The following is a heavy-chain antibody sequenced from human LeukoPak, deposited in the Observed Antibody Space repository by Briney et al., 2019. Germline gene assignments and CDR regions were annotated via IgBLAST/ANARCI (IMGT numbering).Heavy chain of an antibody. CDR3: VTKWRWLQF. J-gene: IGHJ4*02. V-gene: IGHV3-23*01. CDR2: ISGSGGST. CDR1: GFTFSSYG. Sequence: PGGTLRLSCAASGFTFSSYGMTWVRQAPGKGLEWVSAISGSGGSTYYADSVKGRFTISRDNSKNTLYLQMNSLRAEDTAVYYCVTKWRWLQFWGQGILVTVSS. D-gene: IGHD5-24*01.